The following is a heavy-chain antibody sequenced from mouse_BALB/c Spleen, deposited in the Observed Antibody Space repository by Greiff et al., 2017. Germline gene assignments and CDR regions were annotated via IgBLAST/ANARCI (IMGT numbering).Heavy chain of an antibody. Sequence: EVQLVESGGDLVKPGGSLKLSCAASGFTFSSYGMSWVRQTPDKRLEWVATISSGGSYTYYPDSVKGRFTISRDNAKNTLYLQMSSLKSEDTAMYYCARQNRYAAMDDWGQGTSVTVSS. CDR3: ARQNRYAAMDD. D-gene: IGHD2-14*01. CDR2: ISSGGSYT. J-gene: IGHJ4*01. V-gene: IGHV5-6*01. CDR1: GFTFSSYG.